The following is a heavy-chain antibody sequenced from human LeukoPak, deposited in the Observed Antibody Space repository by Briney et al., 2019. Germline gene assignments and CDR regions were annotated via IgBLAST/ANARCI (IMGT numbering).Heavy chain of an antibody. D-gene: IGHD3-22*01. CDR2: IKSKTDGGTT. J-gene: IGHJ4*02. V-gene: IGHV3-15*07. CDR1: GFTFSGYN. CDR3: TTDSAVYYYYDSSGSDFDY. Sequence: GGSLRLSCAASGFTFSGYNMHWVRQAPGKGLEWVGRIKSKTDGGTTDYAAPVKGRFTISRDDSKNTLYLQMNSLKTEDTAVYYCTTDSAVYYYYDSSGSDFDYWGQGTLVTVSS.